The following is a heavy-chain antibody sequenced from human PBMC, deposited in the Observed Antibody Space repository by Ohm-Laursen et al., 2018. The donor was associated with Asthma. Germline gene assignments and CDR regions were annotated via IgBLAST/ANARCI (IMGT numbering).Heavy chain of an antibody. V-gene: IGHV3-53*01. Sequence: SLRLSCAASGFSVSDHYMTWVRQAPGKGLEWVSNMYSTVSIYYADSVKGRFTVSRDNSKNSLYLQMNSLLPEDTAVYYCARSATAVADPLDYWGQGTLVTVSS. CDR2: MYSTVSI. D-gene: IGHD6-19*01. J-gene: IGHJ4*02. CDR3: ARSATAVADPLDY. CDR1: GFSVSDHY.